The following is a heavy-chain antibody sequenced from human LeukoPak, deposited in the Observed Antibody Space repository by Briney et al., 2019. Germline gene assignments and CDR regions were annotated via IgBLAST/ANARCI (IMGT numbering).Heavy chain of an antibody. V-gene: IGHV4-34*01. CDR3: ARWYYGSGSYYSTGFDY. CDR2: INHSGST. J-gene: IGHJ4*02. D-gene: IGHD3-10*01. Sequence: SETLSLTCAVYGGSFSGYYWSWIRQPPGKGLEWIGEINHSGSTNYNPSLKSRVTISVDKSKNQCTLKLRDVTAADTAVYYCARWYYGSGSYYSTGFDYWGQGTLVTVSS. CDR1: GGSFSGYY.